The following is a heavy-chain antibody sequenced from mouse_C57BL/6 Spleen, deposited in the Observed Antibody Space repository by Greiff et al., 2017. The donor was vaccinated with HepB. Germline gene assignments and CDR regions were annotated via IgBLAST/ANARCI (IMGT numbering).Heavy chain of an antibody. J-gene: IGHJ4*01. V-gene: IGHV1-80*01. CDR2: IYPGDGDT. CDR3: ARSYYGSSYDYYAMDY. CDR1: GYAFSSYW. D-gene: IGHD1-1*01. Sequence: VQLQQSGAELVKPGASVKISCKASGYAFSSYWMNWVKQRPGKGLEWIGQIYPGDGDTNYNGKFKGKATLTADKSSSTAYMQLSSLTSEDSAVYFCARSYYGSSYDYYAMDYRGQGTSVTVSS.